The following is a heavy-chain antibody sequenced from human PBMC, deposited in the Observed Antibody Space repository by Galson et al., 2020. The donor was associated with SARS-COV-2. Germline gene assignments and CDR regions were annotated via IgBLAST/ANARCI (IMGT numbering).Heavy chain of an antibody. CDR3: ARREAWVDGDYVDD. CDR1: GYSFTSYW. Sequence: KIGESLKISCKGSGYSFTSYWIGWVRQMPGKGLEWMGIIYPGGSNTKYSPSFQGQVTISADKTISTAYLQWSSLKASDTAMYYCARREAWVDGDYVDDWGQGTLVTVSS. V-gene: IGHV5-51*01. CDR2: IYPGGSNT. D-gene: IGHD4-17*01. J-gene: IGHJ4*02.